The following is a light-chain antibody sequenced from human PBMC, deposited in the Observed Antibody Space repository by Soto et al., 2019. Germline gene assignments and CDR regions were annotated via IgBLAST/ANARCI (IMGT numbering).Light chain of an antibody. Sequence: QSALTQPPSASGSPGQSVTISCTGTSSDVGGYNYVSWYQKHPGKAPKLMIYEVSKRPSVVPDRFSGSKSVNTASLTVSGLQAEDEADYYCCSYADTNNPYVFGTGTKVTVL. CDR2: EVS. CDR3: CSYADTNNPYV. CDR1: SSDVGGYNY. J-gene: IGLJ1*01. V-gene: IGLV2-8*01.